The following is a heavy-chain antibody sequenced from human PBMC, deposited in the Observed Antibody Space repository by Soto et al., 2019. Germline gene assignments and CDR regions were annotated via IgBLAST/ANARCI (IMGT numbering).Heavy chain of an antibody. CDR3: TRQGATRIFDY. J-gene: IGHJ4*02. V-gene: IGHV3-73*02. CDR1: GFTFSGSA. CDR2: IRSKANNYAT. Sequence: EVQLVESGGGLVQPGGSLKLSYAASGFTFSGSALHWVRQASGKGLEWVGRIRSKANNYATAYAASVKGRFAISRDDSQNTAYLQMNSLKTEDTALYYCTRQGATRIFDYWGRGTLVTVSS. D-gene: IGHD1-26*01.